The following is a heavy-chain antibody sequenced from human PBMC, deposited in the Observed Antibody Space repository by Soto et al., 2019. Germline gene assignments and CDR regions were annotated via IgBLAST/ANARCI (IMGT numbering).Heavy chain of an antibody. J-gene: IGHJ6*02. CDR1: GFTFSSYS. D-gene: IGHD6-13*01. Sequence: GGSLRLSCAASGFTFSSYSMNWVRQAPGKGLEWVSYISSSSSTIYYADSVKGRFTIARDNAKNSLYLQMNSLRDEETAVYYCAGVGGYSSSWLGGGNYYYYGMDVWGQGTTVTVSS. CDR2: ISSSSSTI. CDR3: AGVGGYSSSWLGGGNYYYYGMDV. V-gene: IGHV3-48*02.